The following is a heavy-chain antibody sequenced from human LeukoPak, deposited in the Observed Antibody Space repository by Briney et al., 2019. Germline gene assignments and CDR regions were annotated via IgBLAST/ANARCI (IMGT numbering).Heavy chain of an antibody. Sequence: NPGGSLRLSCAASGFTFSSYSMNWVRQAPGKGLEWVSSISSSSSYIYYADSVKGRFTISRDNAKNSLYLQMNSLRAEDTSVYYCARGRGFHFDYWGQGTLVTVSS. D-gene: IGHD3-10*01. CDR2: ISSSSSYI. J-gene: IGHJ4*02. CDR3: ARGRGFHFDY. CDR1: GFTFSSYS. V-gene: IGHV3-21*01.